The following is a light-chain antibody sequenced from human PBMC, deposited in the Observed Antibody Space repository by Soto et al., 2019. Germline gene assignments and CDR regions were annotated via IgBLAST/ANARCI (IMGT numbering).Light chain of an antibody. V-gene: IGKV3-20*01. CDR2: ATS. CDR3: QQYFGSSWT. CDR1: QSIDNRY. Sequence: EIVLTQSPGTLSSSPGERATLSCRASQSIDNRYLAWYQHKPGRAPRLLIYATSSRATGIPDRFGGSGSGTDFTLTINRLEPEDFAVHYCQQYFGSSWTFGQGTKV. J-gene: IGKJ1*01.